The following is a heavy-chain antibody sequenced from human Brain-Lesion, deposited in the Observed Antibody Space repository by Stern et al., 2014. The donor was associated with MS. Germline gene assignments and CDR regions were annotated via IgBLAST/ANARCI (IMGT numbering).Heavy chain of an antibody. CDR1: GGSISSGSDY. J-gene: IGHJ4*02. CDR3: ASGYRIFDY. CDR2: IHPSGSA. Sequence: VQLVESGPGLVKPSQTLSLTYTVSGGSISSGSDYWSWIRQPVGKGLEWIGRIHPSGSAFYTPSLKSRVTISTDTSMNQFSLELNSATAADTAIYYCASGYRIFDYWGQGILVTVSS. V-gene: IGHV4-61*02. D-gene: IGHD5-18*01.